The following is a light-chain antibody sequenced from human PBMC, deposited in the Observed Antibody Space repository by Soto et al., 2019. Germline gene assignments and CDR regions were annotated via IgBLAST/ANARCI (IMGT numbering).Light chain of an antibody. Sequence: QSVLTRPPSVSGTPGQRVTISCSGGSSNIGSGTVNWYQQLPGTAPKLLIYNNNQRPSGVPDRFSGSKSGTSGSLAISGLQSEDEADYYCASWDDSLTGLYVFGTGTKVTVL. V-gene: IGLV1-44*01. CDR3: ASWDDSLTGLYV. CDR1: SSNIGSGT. CDR2: NNN. J-gene: IGLJ1*01.